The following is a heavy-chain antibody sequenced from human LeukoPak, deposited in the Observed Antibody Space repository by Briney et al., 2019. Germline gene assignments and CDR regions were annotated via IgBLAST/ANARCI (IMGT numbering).Heavy chain of an antibody. D-gene: IGHD2-21*01. CDR3: ASRPSGDNWFDP. Sequence: GSSVKLSCKASGGTISSYAISWVRQAPGQGLEWMGGIIPIFGTANYAKQFQGRVTITAGESTSTAYLQLSSPRSEDTAVYYCASRPSGDNWFDPWGQGTLVTVSS. J-gene: IGHJ5*02. CDR2: IIPIFGTA. CDR1: GGTISSYA. V-gene: IGHV1-69*01.